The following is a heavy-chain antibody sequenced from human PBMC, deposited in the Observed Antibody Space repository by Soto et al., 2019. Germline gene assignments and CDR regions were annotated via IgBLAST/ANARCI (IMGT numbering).Heavy chain of an antibody. CDR2: IIPIFGTA. Sequence: SVKVSCKASGGTFSSYAISWVRQAPGQGLEWMGGIIPIFGTANYAQKFQGRVTITADESTSTAYMELSSLRSEDTAVYYCARSIFGVVHDAFDICGQGTMVTV. J-gene: IGHJ3*02. V-gene: IGHV1-69*13. D-gene: IGHD3-3*01. CDR3: ARSIFGVVHDAFDI. CDR1: GGTFSSYA.